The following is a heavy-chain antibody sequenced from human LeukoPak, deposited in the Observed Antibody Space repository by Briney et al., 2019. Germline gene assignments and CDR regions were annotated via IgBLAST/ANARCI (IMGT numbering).Heavy chain of an antibody. D-gene: IGHD3-10*01. Sequence: GASVKVSCKASGYTFTGYYMHWVRQAPGQGLEWMGWINPNSGGTNYAQKFQGRVTMTRDTPISTAYMELSSLRSDDTAAYYCARDRIAMVPYNSFDYWGQGTLVTVSS. CDR3: ARDRIAMVPYNSFDY. CDR1: GYTFTGYY. CDR2: INPNSGGT. V-gene: IGHV1-2*02. J-gene: IGHJ4*02.